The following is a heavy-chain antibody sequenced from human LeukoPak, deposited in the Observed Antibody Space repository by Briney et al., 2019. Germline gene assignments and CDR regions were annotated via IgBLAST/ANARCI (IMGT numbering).Heavy chain of an antibody. CDR3: VRNPWTNGVIYFGH. CDR1: GYTFTNYG. V-gene: IGHV1-18*01. D-gene: IGHD2-8*01. Sequence: ASVKVSCKASGYTFTNYGISWVRQAPGQGLEWMGWISADNGNTIYAQKVQGRVTMTTETSTNTAYMELGSLRSDDTAVYYCVRNPWTNGVIYFGHWGQGTLVTVSS. CDR2: ISADNGNT. J-gene: IGHJ4*02.